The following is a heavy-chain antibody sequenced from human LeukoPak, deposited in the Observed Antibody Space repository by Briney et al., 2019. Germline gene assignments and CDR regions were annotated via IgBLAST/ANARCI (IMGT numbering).Heavy chain of an antibody. D-gene: IGHD3-16*01. CDR3: AKHDYVGGTYYFDN. Sequence: GGSLRLSCVASGFTFSSYGMSWVRQAPGKGLEWVSAISGSGDYTYYTDSVRGRLIISRDNSKSTLYLQMTYLRAEDTAVYFCAKHDYVGGTYYFDNWGQGTLVTVSS. V-gene: IGHV3-23*01. J-gene: IGHJ4*02. CDR2: ISGSGDYT. CDR1: GFTFSSYG.